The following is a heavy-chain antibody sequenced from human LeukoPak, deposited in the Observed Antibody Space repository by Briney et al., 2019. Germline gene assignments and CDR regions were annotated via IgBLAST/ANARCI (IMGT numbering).Heavy chain of an antibody. J-gene: IGHJ6*02. CDR3: ARFHCSSTSCYALYYYYGTDV. CDR2: INHNGNVN. V-gene: IGHV3-7*03. CDR1: GFTFSSYW. D-gene: IGHD2-2*01. Sequence: GGSLRLSCAASGFTFSSYWMNWARQAPGKGLEWVASINHNGNVNYYVDSVKGRFTISRDNAKNSLYLQMNSLRAEDTAVYYCARFHCSSTSCYALYYYYGTDVWGQGTTVTVSS.